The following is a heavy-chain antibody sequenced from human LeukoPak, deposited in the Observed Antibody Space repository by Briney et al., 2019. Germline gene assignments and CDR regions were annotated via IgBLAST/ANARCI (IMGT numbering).Heavy chain of an antibody. J-gene: IGHJ4*02. V-gene: IGHV3-53*01. D-gene: IGHD3-22*01. CDR1: EFTVSRNY. CDR3: AKRQMNNIVVGPGNYFDY. CDR2: IFSNGDT. Sequence: GGSLRLSCTASEFTVSRNYMLWVRQAPGKGLEWVSLIFSNGDTHYADSVKGRFTISRDNSKNTLFLQMHSLRVEDTAVYYCAKRQMNNIVVGPGNYFDYWGQGTLVTVSS.